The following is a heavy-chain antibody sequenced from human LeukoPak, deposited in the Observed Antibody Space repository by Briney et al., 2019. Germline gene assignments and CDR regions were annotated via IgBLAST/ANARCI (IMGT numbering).Heavy chain of an antibody. CDR1: GFTFSSYE. CDR3: ARDPHDYGSGPYNPPPLFDF. J-gene: IGHJ4*01. V-gene: IGHV3-48*03. Sequence: QPGGSLRLSCAASGFTFSSYEMNWVRQAPGKGLEWVSSISRGSVYRFYADSVKGRFTISRDNAKTSLYLQMNSLRAEDTAVYYCARDPHDYGSGPYNPPPLFDFWGHGTLVTVSS. CDR2: ISRGSVYR. D-gene: IGHD3-10*01.